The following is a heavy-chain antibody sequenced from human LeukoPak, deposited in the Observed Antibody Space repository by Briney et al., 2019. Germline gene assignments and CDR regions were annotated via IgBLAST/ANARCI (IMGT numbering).Heavy chain of an antibody. D-gene: IGHD3-10*01. CDR3: ARDPLSITMVRGVIQPNDAFDI. CDR1: GYTFTSYY. J-gene: IGHJ3*02. CDR2: INPSGGST. V-gene: IGHV1-46*01. Sequence: ASVKVSCKASGYTFTSYYMHWVRQAPGQGLKWMGIINPSGGSTSYAQKFQGRVTMTRDTSTSTVYMELSSLRSEDTAVYYCARDPLSITMVRGVIQPNDAFDIWGQGTMVTVSS.